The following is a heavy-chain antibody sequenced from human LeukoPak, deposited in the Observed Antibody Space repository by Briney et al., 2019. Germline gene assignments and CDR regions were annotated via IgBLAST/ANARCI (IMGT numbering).Heavy chain of an antibody. V-gene: IGHV3-74*01. J-gene: IGHJ4*02. Sequence: GGSLRRSCAASGFTFSSYWMHWLRQAPGKGLVWVSRINSDESSTSYADSVRGRFTISRDNSKNTLYLQMNSLRAEDTAVYYCAKDPRLLWFGELDYFDYWGQGTLVTVSS. CDR1: GFTFSSYW. CDR3: AKDPRLLWFGELDYFDY. CDR2: INSDESST. D-gene: IGHD3-10*01.